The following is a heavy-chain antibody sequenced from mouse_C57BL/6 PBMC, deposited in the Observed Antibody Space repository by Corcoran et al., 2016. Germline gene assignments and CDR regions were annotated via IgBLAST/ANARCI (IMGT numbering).Heavy chain of an antibody. CDR2: INTYSGVL. V-gene: IGHV9-3*01. CDR3: ARSGYYGSSPAWFAY. CDR1: GYTFTTYG. J-gene: IGHJ3*01. Sequence: QILLVQSGAERKKHGETAKISCNAAGYTFTTYGMSWVIQAPGKGLKWMGWINTYSGVLTYADDFKGRFAFSLETSASTAYLQINNLKNEDTATYFCARSGYYGSSPAWFAYWGQGTLVTVSA. D-gene: IGHD1-1*01.